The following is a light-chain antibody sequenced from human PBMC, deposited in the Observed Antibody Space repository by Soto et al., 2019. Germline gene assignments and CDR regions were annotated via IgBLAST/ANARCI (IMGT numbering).Light chain of an antibody. CDR2: HAS. CDR1: QTINNW. V-gene: IGKV1-5*01. Sequence: DLQMTHSPSTLSASIGDRVIITCRASQTINNWLAWYQQKPGKAPNLLIYHASNLETGVPSRFSGSAFGTEFTLTISSLQPDDFATYYCQHYNSYPWTFGQGTKVDIK. J-gene: IGKJ1*01. CDR3: QHYNSYPWT.